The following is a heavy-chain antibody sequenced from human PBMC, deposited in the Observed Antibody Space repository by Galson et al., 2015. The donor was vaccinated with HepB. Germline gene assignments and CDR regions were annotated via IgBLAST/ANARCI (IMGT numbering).Heavy chain of an antibody. D-gene: IGHD3-9*01. CDR1: GYPFTGNF. CDR2: INPNNGGT. Sequence: SVKVSCKASGYPFTGNFMHFVRHAPGQGLEWMGRINPNNGGTDYAQNFQGRVTMTRDTSIRTAYMELRSLRSDDTAVYYCARESGFAWFFDFWGQGTLVTVSS. V-gene: IGHV1-2*06. CDR3: ARESGFAWFFDF. J-gene: IGHJ4*02.